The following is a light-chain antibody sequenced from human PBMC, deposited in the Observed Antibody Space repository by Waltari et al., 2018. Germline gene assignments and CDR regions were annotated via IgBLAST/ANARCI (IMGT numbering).Light chain of an antibody. Sequence: DIQMTQSPSSVSASVGDTVTITSRASQASSNQLTWYQQQPGKAPKFLIYDASTLESGVPSRFSGSGSGTDFTLTVRSLQPEDFATYYCQETNTFPITFGQGTRLEIK. CDR2: DAS. J-gene: IGKJ5*01. V-gene: IGKV1D-12*01. CDR3: QETNTFPIT. CDR1: QASSNQ.